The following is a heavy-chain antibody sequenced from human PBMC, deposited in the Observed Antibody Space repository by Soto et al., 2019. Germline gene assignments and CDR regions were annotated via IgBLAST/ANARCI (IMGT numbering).Heavy chain of an antibody. D-gene: IGHD3-10*01. V-gene: IGHV1-3*05. CDR1: GYTFTSHT. Sequence: QVQLVQSGAEEGKPGASVKVSCMASGYTFTSHTMHWVRQAPGQRLEWMGCIDAGNGNTKYSQHFQDRVTISRDTSASTLFMELSSLRSEDTAVYYCAREVRLAWRGAFDIWGPGTMVTVSS. J-gene: IGHJ3*02. CDR2: IDAGNGNT. CDR3: AREVRLAWRGAFDI.